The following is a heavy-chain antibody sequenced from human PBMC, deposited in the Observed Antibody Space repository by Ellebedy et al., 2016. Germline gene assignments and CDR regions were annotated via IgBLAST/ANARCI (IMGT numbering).Heavy chain of an antibody. CDR3: ARDRRWRGDYEGSYYGMDV. D-gene: IGHD4-17*01. J-gene: IGHJ6*02. CDR2: ISAYNGNT. Sequence: ASVKVSCKASGYTFTSYGISWVRQAPGQGLEWMGWISAYNGNTNYAQKLQGRVTMTTDTSTSTAYMELRSLRSDDTAVYYCARDRRWRGDYEGSYYGMDVWGQGTTVTVSS. V-gene: IGHV1-18*01. CDR1: GYTFTSYG.